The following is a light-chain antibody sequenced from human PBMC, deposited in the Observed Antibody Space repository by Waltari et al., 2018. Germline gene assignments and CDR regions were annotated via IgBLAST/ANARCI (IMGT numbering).Light chain of an antibody. CDR2: DAS. CDR3: QQRSRWPPRYT. V-gene: IGKV3-11*01. CDR1: QSVSTS. J-gene: IGKJ2*01. Sequence: EIVLTQSPATLSLSPGERATLSCRATQSVSTSLAWYQQKHGQPPRLLIYDASNRATGVPARFSGSGSETNFSLTISRLEPEDFAIYYCQQRSRWPPRYTFGQGTKLEIK.